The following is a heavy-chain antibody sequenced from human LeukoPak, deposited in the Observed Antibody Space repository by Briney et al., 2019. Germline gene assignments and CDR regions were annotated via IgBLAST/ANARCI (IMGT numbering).Heavy chain of an antibody. CDR3: AKDLWYSSGWYRGLGFDY. Sequence: GGSLRLSCAASGFTFSSYAMSWVRQAPGKGLEWVSAISGSGGSTYYADCVKGRFTISRDNSKNTLYLQMNSLTAEDTAVYYCAKDLWYSSGWYRGLGFDYWGQGTLVTVSS. D-gene: IGHD6-19*01. CDR2: ISGSGGST. J-gene: IGHJ4*02. V-gene: IGHV3-23*01. CDR1: GFTFSSYA.